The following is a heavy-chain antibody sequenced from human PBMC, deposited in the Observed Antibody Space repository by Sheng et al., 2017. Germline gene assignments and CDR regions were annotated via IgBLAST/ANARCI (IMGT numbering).Heavy chain of an antibody. Sequence: QLRLQESGPGLVKHSETLSLTCTVSGGSISSSSYYWGWIRQPPGKGLEWIGSIYYSGSTYYNPSLKSRVTISVDTSKNQFSLKLSSVTAADTAVYYCARNYANNAFDIWGQGTMVTVSS. V-gene: IGHV4-39*07. D-gene: IGHD3-16*01. CDR2: IYYSGST. J-gene: IGHJ3*02. CDR3: ARNYANNAFDI. CDR1: GGSISSSSYY.